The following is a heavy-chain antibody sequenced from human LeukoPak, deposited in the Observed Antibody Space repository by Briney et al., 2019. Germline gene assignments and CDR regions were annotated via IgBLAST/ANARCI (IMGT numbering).Heavy chain of an antibody. J-gene: IGHJ6*02. CDR2: INPNSGGT. Sequence: ASVKVSCKASGYTFTGYYMHWVRQAPGQGLEWMGWINPNSGGTNYAQKFQGWVTMTRDTSISTAYMELSRLRSDDTAVYYCARGSSSWFGLDLLANYYYYGMDVWGQGTTVTVSS. V-gene: IGHV1-2*04. D-gene: IGHD6-13*01. CDR3: ARGSSSWFGLDLLANYYYYGMDV. CDR1: GYTFTGYY.